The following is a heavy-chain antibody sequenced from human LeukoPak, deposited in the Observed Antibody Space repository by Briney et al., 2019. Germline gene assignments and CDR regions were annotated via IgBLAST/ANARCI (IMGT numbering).Heavy chain of an antibody. V-gene: IGHV3-7*01. CDR3: ARARWLQFFEFDY. CDR2: IKQDGSEK. D-gene: IGHD5-18*01. Sequence: QSGGSLRLSCAASGFTFSSYWMSWVRQAPGKGLEWVANIKQDGSEKYYVDSVKGRFTISRDNAKNSLYLQMNSLRAEDTAVYYCARARWLQFFEFDYWGQGTLVTVSS. J-gene: IGHJ4*02. CDR1: GFTFSSYW.